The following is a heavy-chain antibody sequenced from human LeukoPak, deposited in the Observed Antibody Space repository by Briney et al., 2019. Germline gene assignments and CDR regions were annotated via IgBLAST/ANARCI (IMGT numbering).Heavy chain of an antibody. CDR1: GYTFTSYD. D-gene: IGHD6-13*01. J-gene: IGHJ4*02. V-gene: IGHV1-69*13. Sequence: SVKVSCKASGYTFTSYDINWVRQATGQGLEWMGGIIPIFGTANYAQKFQGRVTITADESTSTAYMELSSLRSEDTAVYYCARLEQQLALDYWGQGTLVTVSS. CDR3: ARLEQQLALDY. CDR2: IIPIFGTA.